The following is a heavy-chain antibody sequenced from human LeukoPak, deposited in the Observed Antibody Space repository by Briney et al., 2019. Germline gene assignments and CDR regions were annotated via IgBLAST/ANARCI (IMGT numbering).Heavy chain of an antibody. CDR2: INPSGGST. V-gene: IGHV1-46*01. CDR1: GYTFTSYY. Sequence: ASVKFSCKASGYTFTSYYMHWVRQAPGQGLEWMGIINPSGGSTSYAQKFQGRVTMTRDTSTSTVYMELSSLRSEDTAVYYCARDLRITIFGVVIILGYWGQGTLVTVSS. CDR3: ARDLRITIFGVVIILGY. D-gene: IGHD3-3*01. J-gene: IGHJ4*02.